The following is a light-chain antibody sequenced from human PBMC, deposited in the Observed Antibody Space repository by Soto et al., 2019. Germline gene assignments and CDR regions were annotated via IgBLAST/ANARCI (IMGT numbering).Light chain of an antibody. Sequence: PGKLFAPGVRRVSRSSRASQSVNHNLAWYQQKPGQAPRLLIYGASSRATGIPDRFSGSGSGTDFTLTSSSLEPEDCAVDYCQQRRYRPIPFGPGTRLDI. CDR1: QSVNHN. CDR3: QQRRYRPIP. V-gene: IGKV3-11*01. CDR2: GAS. J-gene: IGKJ5*01.